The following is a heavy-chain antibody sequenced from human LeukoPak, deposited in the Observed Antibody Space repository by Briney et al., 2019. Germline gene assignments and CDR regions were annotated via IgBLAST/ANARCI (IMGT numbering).Heavy chain of an antibody. V-gene: IGHV3-7*01. D-gene: IGHD4-17*01. Sequence: GGSLRLSCVGSGFTFGTFWMNWVRQAPGKGLEWVAHINPDGSEKYYVDSLKGRFTISRDNAKNSLYLQMNSLRAEDTAVYYCARERPRDSTVTTSWGQGTLVTVSS. CDR2: INPDGSEK. J-gene: IGHJ5*02. CDR3: ARERPRDSTVTTS. CDR1: GFTFGTFW.